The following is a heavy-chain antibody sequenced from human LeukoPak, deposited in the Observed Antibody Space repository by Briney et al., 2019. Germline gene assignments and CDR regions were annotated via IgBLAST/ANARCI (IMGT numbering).Heavy chain of an antibody. CDR2: FDREEGET. J-gene: IGHJ6*03. V-gene: IGHV1-24*01. CDR1: GYSLSELS. Sequence: ASVKVSCKVSGYSLSELSMHWVRQAPGKGLEWMGGFDREEGETIYAQKFQGRVTMTEDTSTDTAYMELSSLRSEDTALYYCATGSYYDILTGYLSAGSDHFYYYYMDVWGKGTTVTVSS. CDR3: ATGSYYDILTGYLSAGSDHFYYYYMDV. D-gene: IGHD3-9*01.